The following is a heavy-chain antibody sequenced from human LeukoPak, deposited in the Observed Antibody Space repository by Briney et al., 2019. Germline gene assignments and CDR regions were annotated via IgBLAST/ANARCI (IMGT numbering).Heavy chain of an antibody. V-gene: IGHV1-46*01. CDR3: ARDLGGGGYGIYYYYGMDV. Sequence: ASVKVSCKASGYTSTSYYMHWVRQAPGQGLEWMGIINPSGGSTSYAQKFQGRVTMTRDTSTSTVYMELSSLRSEDTAVFYCARDLGGGGYGIYYYYGMDVWGQGTTVTVSS. CDR1: GYTSTSYY. D-gene: IGHD5-18*01. CDR2: INPSGGST. J-gene: IGHJ6*02.